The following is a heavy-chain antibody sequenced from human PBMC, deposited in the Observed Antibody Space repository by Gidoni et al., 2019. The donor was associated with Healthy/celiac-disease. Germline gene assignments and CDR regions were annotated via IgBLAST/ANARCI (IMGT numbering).Heavy chain of an antibody. V-gene: IGHV3-49*03. D-gene: IGHD3-10*01. Sequence: EVQLVESGGGLVQPGRSLRLSCTASGFTFGDYAMSWFRQAPGKGLEWVGFIRSKAYGGTTEYAASVKGRFTISRDDSKSIAYLQMNSLKTEDTAVYYCTREPHGSGSYALDYWGQGTLVTVSS. J-gene: IGHJ4*02. CDR1: GFTFGDYA. CDR2: IRSKAYGGTT. CDR3: TREPHGSGSYALDY.